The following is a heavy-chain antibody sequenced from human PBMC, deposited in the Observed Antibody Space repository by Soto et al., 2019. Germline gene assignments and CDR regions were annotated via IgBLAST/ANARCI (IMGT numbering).Heavy chain of an antibody. CDR2: IWYDGNNK. V-gene: IGHV3-33*01. D-gene: IGHD3-22*01. CDR3: ARENYYDSSGYNVFYYFEY. CDR1: GFTFSSYG. J-gene: IGHJ4*02. Sequence: PGGSLRLSCAASGFTFSSYGMHWVRQAPGKGLEWVAVIWYDGNNKYYADSVKGRFTISRDNSKNTLYLQMNSLRAEDTAVYYCARENYYDSSGYNVFYYFEYWGQGTLVTVSS.